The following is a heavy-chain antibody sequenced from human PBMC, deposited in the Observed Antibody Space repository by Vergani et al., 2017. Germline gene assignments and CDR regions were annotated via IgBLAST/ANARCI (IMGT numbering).Heavy chain of an antibody. CDR1: GGSISSSSYY. J-gene: IGHJ3*02. CDR3: ARAPLRVDAFDI. CDR2: INHSGST. Sequence: QLQLQESGPGLVKPSETLSLTCTVSGGSISSSSYYWGWIRQPPGKGLEWIGEINHSGSTYYNPSLKSRVTMSVDTSKNQFSLKLSSVTAADTAVYYCARAPLRVDAFDIWGQGTMVTVSS. V-gene: IGHV4-39*07.